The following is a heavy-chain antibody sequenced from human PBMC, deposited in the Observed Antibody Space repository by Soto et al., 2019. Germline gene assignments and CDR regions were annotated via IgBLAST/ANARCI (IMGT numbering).Heavy chain of an antibody. V-gene: IGHV4-59*01. Sequence: SETLSLTCAVSGDSISRYYWSWIRQPPGKGLEWIGYNYYSGSTIYNPSLKSRVTISVDTSKNQFSLKLSSVTAADTAVYFCARVPYYDSSAYPDYWGQGTLVTVSS. CDR1: GDSISRYY. CDR3: ARVPYYDSSAYPDY. J-gene: IGHJ4*02. D-gene: IGHD3-22*01. CDR2: NYYSGST.